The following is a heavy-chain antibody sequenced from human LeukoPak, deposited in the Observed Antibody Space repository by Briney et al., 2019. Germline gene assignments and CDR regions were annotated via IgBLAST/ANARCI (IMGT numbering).Heavy chain of an antibody. CDR3: ARGGARYLDS. D-gene: IGHD3-9*01. V-gene: IGHV3-7*01. J-gene: IGHJ4*02. Sequence: GGSLRLSCVASGFTFSSYTMSWVRQAPGKGLEWVAKMKEDGSDIHYVDSVKGRFTICRDNAKNSLCLQMSSLRVEDTAVYYCARGGARYLDSWGQGILVTVSS. CDR1: GFTFSSYT. CDR2: MKEDGSDI.